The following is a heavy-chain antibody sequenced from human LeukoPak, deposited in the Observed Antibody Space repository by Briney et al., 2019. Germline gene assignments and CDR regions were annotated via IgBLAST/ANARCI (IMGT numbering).Heavy chain of an antibody. J-gene: IGHJ6*03. CDR2: IYTSGIT. CDR3: ARGPRPSTGNYYYYYMDV. Sequence: SETLSLXCTVSGGSISSGSYYWSWSRQPAGKGLEWIGRIYTSGITNYNPSLKSRVTISVDTSKNQFSLKLSSVTAADTAVYYCARGPRPSTGNYYYYYMDVWGKGTTVTVSS. V-gene: IGHV4-61*02. D-gene: IGHD4-11*01. CDR1: GGSISSGSYY.